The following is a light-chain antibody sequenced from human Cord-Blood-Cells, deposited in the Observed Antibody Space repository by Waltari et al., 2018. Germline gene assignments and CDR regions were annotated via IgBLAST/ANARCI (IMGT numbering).Light chain of an antibody. V-gene: IGKV1-27*01. Sequence: DIQMTQSPSSLSASVGDRVTITCRASQGISNYLAWYQQKPGKVPKLLIYAASTLQSAVPSRFSCSVSGTDVTLTISSLQPEDVATYYCQKYNSAPLTFGPVTKVHIK. CDR1: QGISNY. CDR2: AAS. CDR3: QKYNSAPLT. J-gene: IGKJ3*01.